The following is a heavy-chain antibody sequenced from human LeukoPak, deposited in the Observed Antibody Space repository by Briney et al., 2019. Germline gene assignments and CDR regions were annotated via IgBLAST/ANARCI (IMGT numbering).Heavy chain of an antibody. CDR2: ISGSGGNT. Sequence: GALRLSCEASGFTFTSYAMSWVRQAPGKGLEWVSAISGSGGNTYYADSVKGRFTISRDNSKNTLYLQMNSLRTEDTAVYYCAKARIGGSFSGSFDYWGQGTLVTVSS. CDR1: GFTFTSYA. V-gene: IGHV3-23*01. D-gene: IGHD1-26*01. CDR3: AKARIGGSFSGSFDY. J-gene: IGHJ4*02.